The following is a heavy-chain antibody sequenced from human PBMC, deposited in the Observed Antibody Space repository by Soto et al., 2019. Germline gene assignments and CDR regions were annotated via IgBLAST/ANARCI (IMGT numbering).Heavy chain of an antibody. CDR2: IHYTGAT. Sequence: QVQLQESGPGLVKPSETLSLTCTVSGGSITSYYWSWIRQSPGKGLESIGYIHYTGATNYNPSLKSRVTISVDTSKNRFSLKLSSVTAADAAVYYCARLRYSAYYVTYHLDYWGQGALVTVSS. J-gene: IGHJ4*02. CDR1: GGSITSYY. CDR3: ARLRYSAYYVTYHLDY. V-gene: IGHV4-59*08. D-gene: IGHD5-12*01.